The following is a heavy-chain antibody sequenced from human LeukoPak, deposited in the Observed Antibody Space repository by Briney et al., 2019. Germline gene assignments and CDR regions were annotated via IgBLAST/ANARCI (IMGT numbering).Heavy chain of an antibody. CDR2: VNHSGST. Sequence: SETLSLTCAVYGGSFSGDYWSWIRQPPGKGLEWIGEVNHSGSTNYNPSLKSRVTISVDTSKNQFSLKLSSVTAADTAVYYCASPLYSSGRDYWGQGTLVTVSS. V-gene: IGHV4-34*01. CDR3: ASPLYSSGRDY. J-gene: IGHJ4*02. D-gene: IGHD6-19*01. CDR1: GGSFSGDY.